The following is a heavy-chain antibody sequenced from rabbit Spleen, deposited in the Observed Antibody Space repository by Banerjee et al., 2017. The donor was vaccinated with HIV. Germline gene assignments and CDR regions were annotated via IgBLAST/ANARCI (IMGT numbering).Heavy chain of an antibody. D-gene: IGHD1-1*01. J-gene: IGHJ6*01. CDR2: IYAGSSGST. CDR1: GFSFSSGYD. Sequence: QSLEESGGGLVKPGASLTLTCKASGFSFSSGYDMCWVRQAPGKGLKWIACIYAGSSGSTYSASWAKGRFTISKTSSTTVTLQMTSLTAADTATYFCARDTSSSFSSYGMDLWGQGTLVTVS. CDR3: ARDTSSSFSSYGMDL. V-gene: IGHV1S40*01.